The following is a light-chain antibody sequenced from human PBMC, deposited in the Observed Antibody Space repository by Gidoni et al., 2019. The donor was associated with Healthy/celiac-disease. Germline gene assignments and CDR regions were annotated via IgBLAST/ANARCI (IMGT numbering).Light chain of an antibody. CDR1: QSISSY. CDR2: AAS. CDR3: QQSYSTPWT. V-gene: IGKV1-39*01. J-gene: IGKJ1*01. Sequence: DIQMTQSPSSLSASVGDRVTITCRASQSISSYLNWYQQKPGKAPKYLIYAASSLQSGVPSRFSGSGSGTDFTLTISSLQPEDFATYYCQQSYSTPWTFXXXTKVEIK.